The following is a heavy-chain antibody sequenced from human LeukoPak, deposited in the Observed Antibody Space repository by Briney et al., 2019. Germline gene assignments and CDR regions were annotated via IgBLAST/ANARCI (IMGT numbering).Heavy chain of an antibody. CDR3: ARVNMVVSRPEGFFDV. V-gene: IGHV4-39*02. Sequence: SETLSLTCTVSGGSISSSSYYWGWIRQPPGRGLEWIGSIYYSGTTYYNPSLKSRVTISVDTSKNHFSLKLTSVTAADTAVYYCARVNMVVSRPEGFFDVWGRGTQVTVSS. CDR1: GGSISSSSYY. D-gene: IGHD2-15*01. J-gene: IGHJ2*01. CDR2: IYYSGTT.